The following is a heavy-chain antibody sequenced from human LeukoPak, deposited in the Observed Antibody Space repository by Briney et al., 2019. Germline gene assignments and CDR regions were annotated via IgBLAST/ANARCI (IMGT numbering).Heavy chain of an antibody. CDR3: ATAFYINDVAGVDY. CDR2: IYSGDGGT. CDR1: GFTVSSNY. J-gene: IGHJ4*02. V-gene: IGHV3-53*01. D-gene: IGHD2/OR15-2a*01. Sequence: GGSLRLSCAASGFTVSSNYMSWVRQAPGKGLKCVSVIYSGDGGTYYADSVKGRLTISRDNSKNTLYLQMTSLRAEDTAVYYCATAFYINDVAGVDYWGQGTLVTVSS.